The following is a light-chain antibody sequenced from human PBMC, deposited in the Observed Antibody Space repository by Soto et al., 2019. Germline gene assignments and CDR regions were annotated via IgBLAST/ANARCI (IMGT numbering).Light chain of an antibody. J-gene: IGKJ3*01. CDR1: QGINNY. CDR2: GAS. V-gene: IGKV1-27*01. Sequence: DIQMTQSPSSLSASVGDRVTITCRASQGINNYLAWFQQKPGRVPKVLIYGASTLQSGVPSRFSGSGSGADFTLTITSLQPEDVATYYCHKYNSAPFTFGPGTKVEI. CDR3: HKYNSAPFT.